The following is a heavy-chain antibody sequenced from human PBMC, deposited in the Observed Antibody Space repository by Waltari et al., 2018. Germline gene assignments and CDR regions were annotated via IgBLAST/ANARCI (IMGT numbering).Heavy chain of an antibody. CDR2: IYYSGST. V-gene: IGHV4-59*01. Sequence: QVQLQESGPGLVKPSETLSLTCTVSGGSISSYYWSWIRQPPGKGLEWIGYIYYSGSTNYNPSLKSRVTISVDTSKNQFSLKLSSVTAADTAVYYCARMGIAAAGPPFDYWGQGTLVTVSS. CDR3: ARMGIAAAGPPFDY. CDR1: GGSISSYY. J-gene: IGHJ4*02. D-gene: IGHD6-13*01.